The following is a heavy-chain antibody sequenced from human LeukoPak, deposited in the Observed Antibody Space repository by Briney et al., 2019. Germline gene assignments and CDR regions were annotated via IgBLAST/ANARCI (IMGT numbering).Heavy chain of an antibody. D-gene: IGHD3-3*01. Sequence: PGGSLRLFCAASGFTFSSYSMNWVRQAPGKGLEWASSISSSSYIYYADSVKGRFTISRDNAKNSLYLQMNSLRAEDTAVYYCAREGFFEWLAYDYWGQGTLVTVSS. V-gene: IGHV3-21*01. J-gene: IGHJ4*02. CDR3: AREGFFEWLAYDY. CDR1: GFTFSSYS. CDR2: ISSSSYI.